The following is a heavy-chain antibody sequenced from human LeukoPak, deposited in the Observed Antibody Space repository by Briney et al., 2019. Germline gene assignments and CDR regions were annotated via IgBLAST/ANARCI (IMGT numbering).Heavy chain of an antibody. Sequence: SDSLSLTCSAYGGSLSSYYWSWIRQPPGKGLEWVWEINHSGSTNYKLSLKSRVTISVDTSKTLFSLNLSSVTAAETTVYYCARTDHDSGDAGFDYWGHGNPVTVSS. V-gene: IGHV4-34*01. D-gene: IGHD4-17*01. CDR1: GGSLSSYY. J-gene: IGHJ4*01. CDR2: INHSGST. CDR3: ARTDHDSGDAGFDY.